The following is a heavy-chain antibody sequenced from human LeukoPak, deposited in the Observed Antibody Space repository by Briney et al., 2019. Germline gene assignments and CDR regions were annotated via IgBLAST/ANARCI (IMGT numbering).Heavy chain of an antibody. V-gene: IGHV4-59*01. J-gene: IGHJ5*02. Sequence: PSETLSLTCTVSGGSLSSYYWNWVRQPPGKGLEWIGNIYSSGSTDYNPSLKSRVTISLDTSKFQFSLRLNSVTAADTAVYYCARGDPNASGYFYRFNWFDPWGQGTLVTVSS. CDR2: IYSSGST. CDR3: ARGDPNASGYFYRFNWFDP. CDR1: GGSLSSYY. D-gene: IGHD3-10*01.